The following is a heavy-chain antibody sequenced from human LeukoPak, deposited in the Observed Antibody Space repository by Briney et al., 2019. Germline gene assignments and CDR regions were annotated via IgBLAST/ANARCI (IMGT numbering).Heavy chain of an antibody. J-gene: IGHJ4*02. D-gene: IGHD4-23*01. CDR2: IIPIFGTA. Sequence: GASVRVSCKASGGTFSSYAISWVRQAPVQGREWRGGIIPIFGTANYAQKSQGRVTITADESTSTAYMELRSLRSETTAVYYCARRGGSEVSNSVDYWGQGTLVTASS. V-gene: IGHV1-69*13. CDR1: GGTFSSYA. CDR3: ARRGGSEVSNSVDY.